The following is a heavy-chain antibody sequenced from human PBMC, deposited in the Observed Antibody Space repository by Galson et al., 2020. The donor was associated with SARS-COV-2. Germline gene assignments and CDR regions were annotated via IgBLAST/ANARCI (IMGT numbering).Heavy chain of an antibody. J-gene: IGHJ4*02. CDR2: ISSSGSTI. V-gene: IGHV3-48*03. CDR3: ARAPRRLTGYYNVGDFDY. D-gene: IGHD3-9*01. Sequence: GESLKISCAASGFTFSSYEMNWVRQAPGKGLEWVSYISSSGSTIYYADSVKGRFTISRDNAKNSLYLQMNSLRAEDTAVYYCARAPRRLTGYYNVGDFDYWGQGTLVTVSS. CDR1: GFTFSSYE.